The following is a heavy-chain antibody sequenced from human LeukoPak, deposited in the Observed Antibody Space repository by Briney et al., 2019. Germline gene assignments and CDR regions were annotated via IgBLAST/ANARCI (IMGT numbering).Heavy chain of an antibody. V-gene: IGHV3-49*04. D-gene: IGHD3-22*01. Sequence: GGSLRLSCAASGFTLSSYAMSWVRQAPGKGLEWVGFIRSKAYGGTTKNAASVKGRFTISRDDSRGIAYLQMNSLKTEDTAVYYCTRRYNYDSSGYYYVRDAFDIWGQGTMVTVSS. CDR1: GFTLSSYA. CDR3: TRRYNYDSSGYYYVRDAFDI. CDR2: IRSKAYGGTT. J-gene: IGHJ3*02.